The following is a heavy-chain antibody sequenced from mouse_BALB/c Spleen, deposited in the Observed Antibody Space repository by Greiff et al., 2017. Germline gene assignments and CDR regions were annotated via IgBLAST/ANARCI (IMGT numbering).Heavy chain of an antibody. Sequence: QVQLQQSGAELMKPGASVKISCKATGYTFSSYWIEWVQQRPGQGLDWIGMIDPSNSETRLNQKFKDKATLNVDKSSNTAYMQLSSLTSEDSAVYYCARSERYDGYFDYWGQGTTLTVSS. CDR2: IDPSNSET. CDR1: GYTFSSYW. V-gene: IGHV1-61*01. J-gene: IGHJ2*01. CDR3: ARSERYDGYFDY. D-gene: IGHD2-14*01.